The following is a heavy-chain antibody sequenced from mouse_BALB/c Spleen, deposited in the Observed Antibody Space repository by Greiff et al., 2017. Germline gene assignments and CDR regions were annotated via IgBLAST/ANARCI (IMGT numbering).Heavy chain of an antibody. CDR2: IYPGNSDT. J-gene: IGHJ4*01. V-gene: IGHV1-5*01. CDR3: TRHYYIDY. Sequence: VQLKESGPVLVRPGASVKMSCKASGYTFTSYWMHWVKQRPGQGLEWIGAIYPGNSDTSYNQKFKGKAKLTAVTYTRTAYMELSSLTNEDSAVYYCTRHYYIDYWGQGTSVTVSS. CDR1: GYTFTSYW. D-gene: IGHD2-1*01.